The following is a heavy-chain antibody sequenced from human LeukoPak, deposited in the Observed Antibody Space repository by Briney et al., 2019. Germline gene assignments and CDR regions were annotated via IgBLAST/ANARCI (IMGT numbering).Heavy chain of an antibody. CDR3: ARDQRGRTGSIMMAVLITGFDY. J-gene: IGHJ4*02. Sequence: GGSLRLSCAASGFIFRSYGMHWVRQAPGKGLEWVATIWYDGNNKYYADSVKGRFTISRDNSKNTLYLQMNSLRAEDTAVYYCARDQRGRTGSIMMAVLITGFDYWGQGTLVTVSS. CDR1: GFIFRSYG. V-gene: IGHV3-30*02. D-gene: IGHD3-22*01. CDR2: IWYDGNNK.